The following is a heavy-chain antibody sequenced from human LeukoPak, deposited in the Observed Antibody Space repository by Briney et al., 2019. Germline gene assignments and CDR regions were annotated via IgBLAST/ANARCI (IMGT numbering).Heavy chain of an antibody. CDR2: IIPIFGTA. J-gene: IGHJ3*02. CDR3: AREGHYDSSGKWTDAFDI. CDR1: GGPFSSYA. D-gene: IGHD3-22*01. Sequence: SVKVSCKASGGPFSSYAISWVRQAPGQGLEWMGGIIPIFGTANYAQKFQGRVTITADESTSTAYMELSSLRSEDTAVYYCAREGHYDSSGKWTDAFDIWGQGTMVTVSS. V-gene: IGHV1-69*13.